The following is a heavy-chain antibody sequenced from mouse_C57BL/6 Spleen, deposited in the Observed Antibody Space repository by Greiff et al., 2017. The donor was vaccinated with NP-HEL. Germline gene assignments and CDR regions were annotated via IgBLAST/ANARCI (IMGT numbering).Heavy chain of an antibody. CDR2: IDPSDSET. Sequence: VQLQQSGAELVRPGSSVKLSCKASGYTFTSYWMHWVKQRPIQGLEWIGNIDPSDSETHYNQKFKDKATLTVDKSSSTAYMQLSSRTSEDSAVYYCARSTTVVDWYFDVWGTGTTVTVSS. V-gene: IGHV1-52*01. J-gene: IGHJ1*03. CDR3: ARSTTVVDWYFDV. D-gene: IGHD1-1*01. CDR1: GYTFTSYW.